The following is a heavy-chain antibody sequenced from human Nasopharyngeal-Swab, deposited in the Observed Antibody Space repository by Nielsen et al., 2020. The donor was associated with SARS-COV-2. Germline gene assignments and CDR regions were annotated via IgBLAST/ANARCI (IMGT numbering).Heavy chain of an antibody. Sequence: ESPKLPLAALGFPLRPYAMPLVRQAPGKGLEWVSTIDAGCSNTFYADSVKGRFTISRDNSKNTRDLQMNSLRADDTAGYYCADPPFSEYWGQGTLVTVSS. J-gene: IGHJ4*02. V-gene: IGHV3-23*01. CDR3: ADPPFSEY. CDR2: IDAGCSNT. CDR1: GFPLRPYA.